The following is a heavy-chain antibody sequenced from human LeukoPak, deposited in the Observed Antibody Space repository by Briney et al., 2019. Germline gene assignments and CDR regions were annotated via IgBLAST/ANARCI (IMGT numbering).Heavy chain of an antibody. CDR2: IYSDGST. J-gene: IGHJ4*02. CDR3: ARSGYGPEADY. CDR1: GFTVSSNY. Sequence: RGGSLRLPCVASGFTVSSNYLGWVRPTPGKGLEWVSVIYSDGSTNYVNSVKGRFTIYRDISKNTLYLQMYNLRAEDTAVYYCARSGYGPEADYWGQGTLVTVSS. D-gene: IGHD3-16*01. V-gene: IGHV3-66*01.